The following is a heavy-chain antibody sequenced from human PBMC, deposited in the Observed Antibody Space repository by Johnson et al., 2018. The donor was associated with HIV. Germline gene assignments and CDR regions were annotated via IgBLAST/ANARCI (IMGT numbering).Heavy chain of an antibody. CDR1: GITVGTNY. Sequence: QVQLVESGGGLVQPGGSLRLSCAASGITVGTNYMSWVRQAPGKGLEWVSTITCNSRGIGYAGSVKGRFTISRDNARRSLHLQMNSLRPEDTAVYYCARDRGYWDAFDIWGPGTMVTVSS. D-gene: IGHD3-22*01. V-gene: IGHV3-11*06. CDR3: ARDRGYWDAFDI. J-gene: IGHJ3*02. CDR2: ITCNSRGI.